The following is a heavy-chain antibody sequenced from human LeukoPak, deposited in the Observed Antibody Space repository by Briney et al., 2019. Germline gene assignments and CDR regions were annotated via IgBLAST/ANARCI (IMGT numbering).Heavy chain of an antibody. Sequence: GGSLRLSCAASGFTLGDYGMNWVRQAPGKRLEWVALISYDGGNKFYADSVRDRFTISRDNSKNTLFLQMNSLRIEDTAVYYCAKVFEVRGARRPKDYWGQGTLVIVSS. CDR3: AKVFEVRGARRPKDY. D-gene: IGHD3-10*01. CDR2: ISYDGGNK. CDR1: GFTLGDYG. V-gene: IGHV3-30*18. J-gene: IGHJ4*02.